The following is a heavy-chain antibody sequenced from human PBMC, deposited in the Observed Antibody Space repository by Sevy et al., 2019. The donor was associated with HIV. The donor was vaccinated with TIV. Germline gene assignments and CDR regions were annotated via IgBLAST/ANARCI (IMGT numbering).Heavy chain of an antibody. CDR3: ARDSTTRPRVFDY. CDR2: IYFTGNT. D-gene: IGHD1-1*01. V-gene: IGHV4-59*01. Sequence: SETLSLTCSVSGGSISSYFWTWVRQSPGKGLEWIGNIYFTGNTDYSPSLKSRVTLSLDTSKSQFSLTLKSVTAADTGIFFCARDSTTRPRVFDYWGQGTLVTVSS. J-gene: IGHJ4*02. CDR1: GGSISSYF.